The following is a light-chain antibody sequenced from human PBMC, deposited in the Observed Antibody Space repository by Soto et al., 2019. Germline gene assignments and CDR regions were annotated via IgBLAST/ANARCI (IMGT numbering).Light chain of an antibody. J-gene: IGKJ1*01. V-gene: IGKV1-5*03. Sequence: DIQMTQSPSTLSASVGDRVTITCRASQSISSWLAWYQQKPGKAPKLLIYKASSLESGVPSKFSGSGSGTEFTLTISSLQPDDFATYYCQHRKTFGQGTKVDIK. CDR1: QSISSW. CDR3: QHRKT. CDR2: KAS.